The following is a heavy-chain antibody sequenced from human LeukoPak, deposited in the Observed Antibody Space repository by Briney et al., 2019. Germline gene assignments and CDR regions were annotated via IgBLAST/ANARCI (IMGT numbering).Heavy chain of an antibody. V-gene: IGHV4-59*08. CDR3: ARLVRRDGYDLDY. CDR1: GGSISSYY. Sequence: SETLSFTCTVSGGSISSYYWSWIRQPPGKGLEWIGYIYYSGSTNYNPSLKSRVTISVDTSKNQFSLRLSSVTAADTAVYYCARLVRRDGYDLDYWGQGTLVTVSS. CDR2: IYYSGST. J-gene: IGHJ4*02. D-gene: IGHD5-24*01.